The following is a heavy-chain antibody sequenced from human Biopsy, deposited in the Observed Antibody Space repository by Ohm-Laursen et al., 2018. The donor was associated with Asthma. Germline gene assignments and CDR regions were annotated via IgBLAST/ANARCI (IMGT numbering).Heavy chain of an antibody. CDR1: GGSINIGDYY. D-gene: IGHD4-17*01. CDR2: IYYSGSS. J-gene: IGHJ5*02. CDR3: ARTTYGDDGFDP. Sequence: TLSLTCAVSGGSINIGDYYWSWIRQHPVKGLEWIGYIYYSGSSYYNPSLKSRVSISLDTSKNQFSLSLTSVTAADTAVYYWARTTYGDDGFDPWGQGTLVTVSS. V-gene: IGHV4-31*11.